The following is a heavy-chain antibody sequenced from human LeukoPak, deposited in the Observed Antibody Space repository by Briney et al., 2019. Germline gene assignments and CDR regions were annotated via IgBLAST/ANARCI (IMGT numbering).Heavy chain of an antibody. CDR2: IIPIFGTA. Sequence: ASVKVSCKASGGAFSSYAISWVRQAPGQGLEWMGGIIPIFGTANYAQKFQSRVTITADESTSTAYMELSSLRSEDTAVYYCARVWGSSGYYPSWGQGTLVTVSS. CDR1: GGAFSSYA. J-gene: IGHJ4*02. V-gene: IGHV1-69*13. D-gene: IGHD3-22*01. CDR3: ARVWGSSGYYPS.